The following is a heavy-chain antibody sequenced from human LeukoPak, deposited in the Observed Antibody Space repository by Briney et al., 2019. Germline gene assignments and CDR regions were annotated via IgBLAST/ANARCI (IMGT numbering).Heavy chain of an antibody. D-gene: IGHD5-24*01. V-gene: IGHV1-69*05. CDR2: IIPIFGTA. CDR1: GGTFSSYA. Sequence: SVKVSCKASGGTFSSYAISWERQAPGQGLEWMGGIIPIFGTANYAQKFQGRVTITTDESTSTAYMELSSLRSEDTAVYYCARYLYRGDGYNWDDAFDIWGQGTMVTVSS. CDR3: ARYLYRGDGYNWDDAFDI. J-gene: IGHJ3*02.